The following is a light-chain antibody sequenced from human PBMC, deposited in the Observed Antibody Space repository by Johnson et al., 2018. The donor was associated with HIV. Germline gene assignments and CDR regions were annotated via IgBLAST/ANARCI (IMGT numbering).Light chain of an antibody. J-gene: IGLJ1*01. CDR2: ENN. V-gene: IGLV1-51*02. Sequence: QPVLTQPPSVSAAPGQKVTISCSGSSSNIGNNYVSWYQQLPGTAPKLLIYENNKRPSGIPDRFSGSKSGTPATLGITGLQTGDEADYYCGTWDSSLSAGVFGTGTKVTV. CDR1: SSNIGNNY. CDR3: GTWDSSLSAGV.